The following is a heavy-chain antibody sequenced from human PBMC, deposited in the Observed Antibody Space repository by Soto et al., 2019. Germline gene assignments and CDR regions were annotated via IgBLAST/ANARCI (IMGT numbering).Heavy chain of an antibody. J-gene: IGHJ3*02. Sequence: QVQLEQSGAEVKKPGFSVKISCKASGGTLSDHGVSWLRQAPGQGLEWVVGTIPVFNTAKYAPKFQGRVTIAADKSTNRAHMELGILRSDVTAFYYCARGVYGSWNYYTSASVLDSWGQGTLVIVSS. CDR3: ARGVYGSWNYYTSASVLDS. D-gene: IGHD3-10*01. V-gene: IGHV1-69*06. CDR1: GGTLSDHG. CDR2: TIPVFNTA.